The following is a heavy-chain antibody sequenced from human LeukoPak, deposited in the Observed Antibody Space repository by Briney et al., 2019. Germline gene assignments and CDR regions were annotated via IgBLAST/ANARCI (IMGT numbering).Heavy chain of an antibody. J-gene: IGHJ4*02. V-gene: IGHV3-7*01. CDR2: IKQDGSEK. D-gene: IGHD6-19*01. CDR1: GFTFSSYW. CDR3: AGGAIAVAGTGFDY. Sequence: GGSLRLSCAASGFTFSSYWMSWVRQAPGKGLEWVANIKQDGSEKYYVDSVKGRFTISRDNAKNSLYLQMNSLRAEDTAMYYCAGGAIAVAGTGFDYWGQGTLVTVSS.